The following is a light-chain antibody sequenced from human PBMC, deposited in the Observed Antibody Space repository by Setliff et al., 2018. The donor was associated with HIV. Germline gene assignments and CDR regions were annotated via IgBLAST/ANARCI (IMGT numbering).Light chain of an antibody. Sequence: DIQMTQSPSTLSASVGDRVTITCRASQTISSWLAWYQQKPGKAPKVLIYKASSLESGVPSRFSGSGSGTEFALTISSLQPDDFATYYCQNYYSWLGAFGQGTKVDIK. V-gene: IGKV1-5*03. CDR1: QTISSW. J-gene: IGKJ1*01. CDR3: QNYYSWLGA. CDR2: KAS.